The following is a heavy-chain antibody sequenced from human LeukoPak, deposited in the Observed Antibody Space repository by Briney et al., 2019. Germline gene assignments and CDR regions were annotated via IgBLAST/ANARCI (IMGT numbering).Heavy chain of an antibody. J-gene: IGHJ4*02. V-gene: IGHV1-2*02. Sequence: ASVKASCKASGYTFIGYYMHWVRQAPGQGLEWMGWINPNSGGTNYAQKFQGRVTMTRDTSISTAYMELSSLRSDDTAVYYCARATLPRSDDYAFDYWGQGTLVTVSS. CDR1: GYTFIGYY. CDR3: ARATLPRSDDYAFDY. CDR2: INPNSGGT. D-gene: IGHD4-17*01.